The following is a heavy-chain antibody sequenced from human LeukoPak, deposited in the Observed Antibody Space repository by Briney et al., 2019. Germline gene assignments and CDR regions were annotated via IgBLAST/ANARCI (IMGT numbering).Heavy chain of an antibody. CDR2: IYYSGST. J-gene: IGHJ4*02. Sequence: PSETLSLTCTVSGGSISSGGYYWSWIRQHPGKDLEWIGYIYYSGSTYYNPSLKGRVTISVDTSKNQFSLKLSSVTAADTAVYYCARTAHYDSSVDYWGQGTLVTVSS. CDR3: ARTAHYDSSVDY. D-gene: IGHD3-22*01. CDR1: GGSISSGGYY. V-gene: IGHV4-31*03.